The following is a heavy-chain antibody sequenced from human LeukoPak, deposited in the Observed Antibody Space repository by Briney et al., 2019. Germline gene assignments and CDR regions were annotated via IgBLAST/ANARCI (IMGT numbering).Heavy chain of an antibody. CDR1: GGTFSSYA. Sequence: SVKVSCKASGGTFSSYAISWVRQAPGQGLEWMGGIIPIFGTANYAQKFQGRVTITTDESTSTAYMELSSLRSEDTAVYYCATGGTARNWFDHWGQGTLVTVSS. CDR2: IIPIFGTA. CDR3: ATGGTARNWFDH. D-gene: IGHD3-16*01. J-gene: IGHJ5*02. V-gene: IGHV1-69*05.